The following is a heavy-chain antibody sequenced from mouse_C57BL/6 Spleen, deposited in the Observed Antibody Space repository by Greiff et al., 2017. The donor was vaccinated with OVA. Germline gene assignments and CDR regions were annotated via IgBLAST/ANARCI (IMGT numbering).Heavy chain of an antibody. D-gene: IGHD1-1*01. CDR1: GYAFSSSW. CDR2: IYPGDGDT. Sequence: QVQLQQSGPELVKPGASVKISCKASGYAFSSSWMNWVKQWPGKGLEWIGRIYPGDGDTNYNGKFTGKATLTEDKSSRTAYLQLSRLTSEDAAVYFCASRPPTTVVATDYAMDYWGQGTSVTVSS. V-gene: IGHV1-82*01. CDR3: ASRPPTTVVATDYAMDY. J-gene: IGHJ4*01.